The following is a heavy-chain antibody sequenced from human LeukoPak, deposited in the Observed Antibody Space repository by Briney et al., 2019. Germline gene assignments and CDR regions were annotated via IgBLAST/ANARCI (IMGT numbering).Heavy chain of an antibody. D-gene: IGHD3-3*01. Sequence: PSETLSLTCAVYGGSFTPYYWNWIRQSPGKGLEWIGSIYHSGSTYYNPSLKSRVTISVDTSKNQFSLKLRSVTAADTAVYYCARASYYDFRKAFDIWGQGTMVTVSS. V-gene: IGHV4-34*01. CDR1: GGSFTPYY. CDR3: ARASYYDFRKAFDI. CDR2: IYHSGST. J-gene: IGHJ3*02.